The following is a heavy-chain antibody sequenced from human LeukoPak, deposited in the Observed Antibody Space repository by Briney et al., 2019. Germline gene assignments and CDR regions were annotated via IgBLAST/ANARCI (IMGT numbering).Heavy chain of an antibody. CDR3: ARHSKTAFGGRAFDY. CDR2: IYYTGNT. CDR1: GGSISYFH. V-gene: IGHV4-59*08. J-gene: IGHJ4*02. Sequence: SETLSLTCTVSGGSISYFHWSWIRQPPGKELEWIGYIYYTGNTDYNPSLKSRATLSVDTSKNQFSLKLSSLTAADTAVYYCARHSKTAFGGRAFDYWGQGVLVTVSS. D-gene: IGHD2-15*01.